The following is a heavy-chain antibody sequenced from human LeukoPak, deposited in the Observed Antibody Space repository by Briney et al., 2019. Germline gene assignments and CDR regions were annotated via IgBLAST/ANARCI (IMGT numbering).Heavy chain of an antibody. Sequence: PGGSLRLSCVASGFIFGDYQMNWVRLAPGKGLEWVSYISAVGAITHYADSVSGRFIISRDNAQNSLFLQMDRLRAEDTALYYCGRQGFYDNSGYSNFDSWGQGILATVSS. J-gene: IGHJ4*02. CDR3: GRQGFYDNSGYSNFDS. CDR2: ISAVGAIT. D-gene: IGHD3-22*01. V-gene: IGHV3-48*03. CDR1: GFIFGDYQ.